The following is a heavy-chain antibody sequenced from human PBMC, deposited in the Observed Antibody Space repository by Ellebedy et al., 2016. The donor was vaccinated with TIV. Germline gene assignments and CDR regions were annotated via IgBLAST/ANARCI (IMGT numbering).Heavy chain of an antibody. CDR1: GFTFSSFT. D-gene: IGHD5-12*01. CDR2: MSSDGYTK. J-gene: IGHJ4*02. CDR3: ARQWRGQRGVWIFDY. V-gene: IGHV3-30-3*01. Sequence: PGGSPRLSCTASGFTFSSFTLHWVRQAPGKGLEWVAVMSSDGYTKYYADSVKGRFTISRDNSKNTLYLQMNSLRAEDTAVYYCARQWRGQRGVWIFDYWGQGTLVTVSS.